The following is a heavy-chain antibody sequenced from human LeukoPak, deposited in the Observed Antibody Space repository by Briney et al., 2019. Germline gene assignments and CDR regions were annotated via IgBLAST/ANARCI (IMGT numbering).Heavy chain of an antibody. CDR2: FDPEDGET. CDR3: ATGIDSSRQFDP. J-gene: IGHJ5*02. CDR1: GYTLTELS. D-gene: IGHD6-13*01. Sequence: ASVKVSCKVSGYTLTELSMHWVRQAPGKGLEWMGGFDPEDGETIYAQKFQGRVTMTEDTSTDTAYMELSSLRSEDTAVYYCATGIDSSRQFDPWGQGTLVTVSS. V-gene: IGHV1-24*01.